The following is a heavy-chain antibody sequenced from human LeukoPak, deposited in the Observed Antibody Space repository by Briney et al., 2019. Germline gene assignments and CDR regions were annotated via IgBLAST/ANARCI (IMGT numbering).Heavy chain of an antibody. CDR1: GFTFSSYA. D-gene: IGHD6-13*01. CDR2: ISGSGGST. CDR3: ARGEEQQPLEY. Sequence: GGSLRLSCAASGFTFSSYAMSWVRQAPGKGLEWVSAISGSGGSTGYADSVKGRFTISRDNAKNSLYLQMNSLRAEDTALYYCARGEEQQPLEYWGQGTLVTVSS. J-gene: IGHJ4*02. V-gene: IGHV3-20*04.